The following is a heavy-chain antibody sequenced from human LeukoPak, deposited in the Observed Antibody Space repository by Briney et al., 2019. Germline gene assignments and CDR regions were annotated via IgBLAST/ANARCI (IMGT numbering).Heavy chain of an antibody. CDR3: ARPMVRYWFDP. D-gene: IGHD2-8*01. Sequence: SETLSLTCTVSGYSISSGYYWGWIRQPPGEGLEWIGSIYHSGSTYYNPSLKSRVTISVDTSKNQFSLKLSSVTAADTAVYYCARPMVRYWFDPWGQGTLVTVSS. CDR2: IYHSGST. V-gene: IGHV4-38-2*02. CDR1: GYSISSGYY. J-gene: IGHJ5*02.